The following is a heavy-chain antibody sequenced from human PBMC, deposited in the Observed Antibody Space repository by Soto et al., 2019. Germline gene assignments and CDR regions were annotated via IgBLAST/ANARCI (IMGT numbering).Heavy chain of an antibody. J-gene: IGHJ4*02. Sequence: GGSLRLSCAASGFTFSSYAMSWVRQAPGKGLEWVSSISGSGGGTYYADSVKGRFTFSRDNSKNTLYLQVNSLRAEDTAVYYCAKFGMATTKRSPPYYIDYWGQGALVTVSS. CDR1: GFTFSSYA. V-gene: IGHV3-23*01. CDR2: ISGSGGGT. D-gene: IGHD1-1*01. CDR3: AKFGMATTKRSPPYYIDY.